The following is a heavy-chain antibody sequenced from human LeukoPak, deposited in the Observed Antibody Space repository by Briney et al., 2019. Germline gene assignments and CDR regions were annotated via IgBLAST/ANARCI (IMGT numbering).Heavy chain of an antibody. CDR2: IYYSGSS. CDR3: ARATLPTKKRGWFDP. Sequence: SETLSLTCTVSGGSISSYYWSWIRQPPGKGLEWIGYIYYSGSSNYNPSLKSRVTISVDTSKNQFSLKLSSVTAADTAVYYCARATLPTKKRGWFDPWGQGTLVTVSS. J-gene: IGHJ5*02. CDR1: GGSISSYY. V-gene: IGHV4-59*01. D-gene: IGHD1-26*01.